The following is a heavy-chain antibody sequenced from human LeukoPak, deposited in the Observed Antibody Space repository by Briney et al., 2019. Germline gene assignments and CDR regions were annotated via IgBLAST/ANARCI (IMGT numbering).Heavy chain of an antibody. CDR3: ARRSEADYYYGMDV. CDR2: IYYSGST. V-gene: IGHV4-59*08. Sequence: NPSETLSLTCTVSGGSISSYYWSWIRQPPGKGLEWIGYIYYSGSTNYNPSLKSRVTISVDTSKNQFSLKLSSVTAADTAVYYCARRSEADYYYGMDVWGQGTTVTVSS. J-gene: IGHJ6*02. CDR1: GGSISSYY.